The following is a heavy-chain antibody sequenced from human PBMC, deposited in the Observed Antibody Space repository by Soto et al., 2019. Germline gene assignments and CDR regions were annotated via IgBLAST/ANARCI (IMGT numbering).Heavy chain of an antibody. V-gene: IGHV4-59*08. Sequence: PSETLSLTCTVSGGSISSYYWSWIRQPPEKGLEWIGYIYYSGSTNYNPSLKSRVTISVDTSKNQFSLKLSSVTAADTAVYYCARLVLPAAMPIEYWGQGTLVTVSS. CDR3: ARLVLPAAMPIEY. CDR1: GGSISSYY. CDR2: IYYSGST. J-gene: IGHJ4*02. D-gene: IGHD2-2*01.